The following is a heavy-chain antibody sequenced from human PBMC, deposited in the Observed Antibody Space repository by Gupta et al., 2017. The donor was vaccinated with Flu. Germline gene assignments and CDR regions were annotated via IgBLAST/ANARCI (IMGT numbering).Heavy chain of an antibody. CDR2: VYSNGNT. V-gene: IGHV4-59*13. D-gene: IGHD3-10*02. Sequence: SGSISSYYWSWSRHFPGKELEWIGYVYSNGNTNYEFYLRGRVTMSVDASRNQFSLTLSSVTAADAAVDDGACSGNGRYYYYAMVVWGSRTTV. CDR1: SGSISSYY. CDR3: ACSGNGRYYYYAMVV. J-gene: IGHJ6*03.